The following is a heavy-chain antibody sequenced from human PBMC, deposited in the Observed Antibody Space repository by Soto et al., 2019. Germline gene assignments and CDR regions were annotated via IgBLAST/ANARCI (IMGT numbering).Heavy chain of an antibody. D-gene: IGHD4-17*01. V-gene: IGHV3-30-3*01. J-gene: IGHJ5*02. CDR3: TRADLTVTLSVFDP. CDR1: GFIFSRYF. CDR2: ISDDGSTK. Sequence: QVQLVESGGGVVQPGRSLRLSCAASGFIFSRYFMHWVRQAPGKGLEWVALISDDGSTKYYADSVKGRFTISRDNSKNTLYLQMNGLSADDTAVYYCTRADLTVTLSVFDPWGQGTLVTVSS.